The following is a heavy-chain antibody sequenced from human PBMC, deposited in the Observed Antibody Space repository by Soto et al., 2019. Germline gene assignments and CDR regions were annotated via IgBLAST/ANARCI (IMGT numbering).Heavy chain of an antibody. V-gene: IGHV4-4*07. D-gene: IGHD3-10*01. J-gene: IGHJ5*02. CDR3: ARGPYGSGSPPNWFDP. CDR2: FSTTGST. Sequence: QVQLQESGPGLVKPSETLSLTCTVSGASISSYYWSWIRQPAGKGLEWIGRFSTTGSTNYNPSLKWRVPLSVDTSKNQFPRRLTSVTAADTAVYFCARGPYGSGSPPNWFDPWGQGTLVTVSS. CDR1: GASISSYY.